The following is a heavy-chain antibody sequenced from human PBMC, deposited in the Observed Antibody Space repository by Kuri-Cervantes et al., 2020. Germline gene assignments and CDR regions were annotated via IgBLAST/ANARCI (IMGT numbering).Heavy chain of an antibody. D-gene: IGHD3-10*01. CDR3: AREGSHITMVRGVDY. V-gene: IGHV4-59*12. CDR2: IYYSGST. Sequence: SQTLSLTCAVYGGSISSYYWSWIRQPPGKGLEWIGYIYYSGSTNYNPSLKSRVTISVDTSKNQFSLKLSSVTAADTAVYYCAREGSHITMVRGVDYWGQGTLVTDSS. J-gene: IGHJ4*02. CDR1: GGSISSYY.